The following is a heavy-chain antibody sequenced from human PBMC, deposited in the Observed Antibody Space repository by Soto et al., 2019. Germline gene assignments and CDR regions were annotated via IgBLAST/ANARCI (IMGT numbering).Heavy chain of an antibody. Sequence: EVLLLESGGGLVQPGGSLRLSCEASGFSFSSFAMNWVRQAPGKGLEWVSAIGDSGASTYYADSVEGRLTISRDNSRNTLYLQLNSLRADDTAVYYCAKGVELDVWGNGTTVTVSS. CDR2: IGDSGAST. J-gene: IGHJ6*04. CDR1: GFSFSSFA. CDR3: AKGVELDV. D-gene: IGHD1-26*01. V-gene: IGHV3-23*01.